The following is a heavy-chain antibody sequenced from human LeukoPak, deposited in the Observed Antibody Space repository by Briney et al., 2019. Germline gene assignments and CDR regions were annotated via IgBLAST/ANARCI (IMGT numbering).Heavy chain of an antibody. CDR2: INPSGGST. V-gene: IGHV1-46*01. D-gene: IGHD5-12*01. Sequence: ASVKVSCKASGYTFTSYYMHWVRQAPGQGLEWMGIINPSGGSTSYAQKFQGRVTMTRDMSTSTVYMELSSLRSEDTAVHYCARDQYDSGYDSDYYMDVWGKGTTVTVSS. CDR3: ARDQYDSGYDSDYYMDV. J-gene: IGHJ6*03. CDR1: GYTFTSYY.